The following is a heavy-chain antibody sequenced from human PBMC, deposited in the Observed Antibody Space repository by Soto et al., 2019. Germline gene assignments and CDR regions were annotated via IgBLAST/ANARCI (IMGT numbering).Heavy chain of an antibody. CDR2: IIPILGIA. CDR3: ARDRGGYSYGTLDY. J-gene: IGHJ4*02. V-gene: IGHV1-69*08. Sequence: QVQLMQSGAEVKKPGSSVKVSCKASGGTFSSYTISWVRQAPGQGLEWMGRIIPILGIANYAQKFQGRVTITADKSTSTAYMELSSLRSEDTAVYYCARDRGGYSYGTLDYWGQGTLVTVSS. D-gene: IGHD5-18*01. CDR1: GGTFSSYT.